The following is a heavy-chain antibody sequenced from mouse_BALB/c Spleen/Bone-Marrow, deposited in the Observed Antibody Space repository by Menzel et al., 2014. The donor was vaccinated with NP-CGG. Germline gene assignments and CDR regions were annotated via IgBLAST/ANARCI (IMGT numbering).Heavy chain of an antibody. CDR2: IYPGSGST. J-gene: IGHJ2*01. CDR3: TRGGTTAFDY. Sequence: LQQSGSELVRPGASVKLSCKASGYTFTSYWMHWVKQRHGQGLEWIGNIYPGSGSTNYDEKFKSKGTLTVDTSSSTAYMHLSSLTSEDSAVYSCTRGGTTAFDYWGQGTTPTVSS. D-gene: IGHD1-2*01. V-gene: IGHV1S22*01. CDR1: GYTFTSYW.